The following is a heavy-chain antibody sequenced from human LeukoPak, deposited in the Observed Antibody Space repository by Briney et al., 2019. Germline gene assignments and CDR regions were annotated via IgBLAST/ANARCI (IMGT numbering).Heavy chain of an antibody. J-gene: IGHJ4*02. Sequence: ASVKVSCKASGYTFTGYYLHWVRQAPGQGLEWMGWVTPNSGATTYAQTLQGRVTMTRDTSISTVYMELNSLRSDDTAVYYCARGSEAGGWYLNLGYWGQGTLVTVSS. CDR3: ARGSEAGGWYLNLGY. V-gene: IGHV1-2*02. CDR2: VTPNSGAT. CDR1: GYTFTGYY. D-gene: IGHD6-19*01.